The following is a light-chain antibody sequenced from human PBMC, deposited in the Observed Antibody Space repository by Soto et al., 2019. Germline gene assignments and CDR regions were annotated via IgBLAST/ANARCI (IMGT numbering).Light chain of an antibody. CDR2: AAS. CDR1: QNIERY. V-gene: IGKV1-39*01. J-gene: IGKJ2*01. CDR3: EQTHYTVHS. Sequence: DIQMTQSPSSLSASIGDRVTITCRASQNIERYLNWYQHKPGKAPQLLMFAASNLESGVPSRFSGSGSGTDLTLTISSLQLEDFATYYCEQTHYTVHSFGQGTKVDI.